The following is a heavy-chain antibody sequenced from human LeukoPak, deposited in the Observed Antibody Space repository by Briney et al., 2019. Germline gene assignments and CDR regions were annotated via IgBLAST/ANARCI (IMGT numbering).Heavy chain of an antibody. CDR3: ARDFSGLLRSQVGY. CDR1: GYTFTSYA. D-gene: IGHD3-3*01. CDR2: INTNTGNP. J-gene: IGHJ4*02. V-gene: IGHV7-4-1*02. Sequence: ASVKVSCKASGYTFTSYAMNWVRQAPGQGLEWMGWINTNTGNPTYAQGFTGRFVLSLDTSVSTAYLQISSLKAEDTAVYYCARDFSGLLRSQVGYWGQGTLVTVSS.